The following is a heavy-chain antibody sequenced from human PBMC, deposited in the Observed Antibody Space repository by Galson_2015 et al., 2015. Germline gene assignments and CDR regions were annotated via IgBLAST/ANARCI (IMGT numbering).Heavy chain of an antibody. CDR1: GFTFSSYA. J-gene: IGHJ4*02. V-gene: IGHV3-23*01. CDR3: AKASRDGYNWGGGYFDY. D-gene: IGHD5-24*01. CDR2: ISGSGGST. Sequence: SLRLSCAASGFTFSSYAMSWVRQAPGKGLEWVSAISGSGGSTYYADSVKGRFTISRDNSKNTLYLQMNSLRAEDTAVYYCAKASRDGYNWGGGYFDYWGQGTLVTVSS.